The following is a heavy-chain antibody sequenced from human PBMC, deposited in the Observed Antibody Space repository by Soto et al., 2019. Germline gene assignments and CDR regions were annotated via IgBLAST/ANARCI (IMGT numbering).Heavy chain of an antibody. Sequence: PGGSLRLSCAASGFTFSSYWMSWVRQAPGKGLEWVANIKQDGSEKYYVDSVKGRFTTSRDNAKNSLYLQMNSLRAEDTAVYYCARDLGYCSGGRCHSDFDYRGQGTLVTVYS. CDR2: IKQDGSEK. D-gene: IGHD2-15*01. V-gene: IGHV3-7*01. CDR3: ARDLGYCSGGRCHSDFDY. J-gene: IGHJ4*02. CDR1: GFTFSSYW.